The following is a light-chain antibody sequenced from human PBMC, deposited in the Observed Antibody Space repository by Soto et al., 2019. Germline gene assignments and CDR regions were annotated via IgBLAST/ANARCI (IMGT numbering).Light chain of an antibody. V-gene: IGKV1-39*01. CDR1: QTAASF. CDR3: HQTYSTPYT. CDR2: TSS. J-gene: IGKJ2*01. Sequence: DIQLTQSPSSLSASVGDRVTITCRASQTAASFLNWYQQKPGKAPQLLVYTSSSLQSGVPSRFSGGGYGTEFTLTTNNVQPEDFATYSCHQTYSTPYTFGQGTKLALK.